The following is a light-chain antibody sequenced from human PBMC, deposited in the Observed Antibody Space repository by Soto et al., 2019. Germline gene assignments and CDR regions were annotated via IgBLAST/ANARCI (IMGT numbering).Light chain of an antibody. CDR1: SIEVGRYNY. CDR2: DVS. V-gene: IGLV2-14*01. CDR3: SSYTSSSTRV. Sequence: QSALTQPASMSGSPGQSITISCTGTSIEVGRYNYVSWYQQHPGKAPKLVIFDVSDRPSGVSNRFSGSKSGNTASLTISGLQAEDEADYYCSSYTSSSTRVFGTGTKVTVL. J-gene: IGLJ1*01.